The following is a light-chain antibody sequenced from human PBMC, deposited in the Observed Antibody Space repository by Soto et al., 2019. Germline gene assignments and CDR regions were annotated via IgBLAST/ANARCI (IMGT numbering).Light chain of an antibody. V-gene: IGLV1-44*01. CDR1: SSNIGTYS. CDR2: SDN. CDR3: AAWDDSLNGCV. J-gene: IGLJ1*01. Sequence: QSGLTQPPSASGTPGQRVTISCSGSSSNIGTYSVSWYQQLPGTAPRLLIYSDNQRPSGVPDRFSASKSGASASLAISGLQSEDEADFYCAAWDDSLNGCVFGTGTKLTVL.